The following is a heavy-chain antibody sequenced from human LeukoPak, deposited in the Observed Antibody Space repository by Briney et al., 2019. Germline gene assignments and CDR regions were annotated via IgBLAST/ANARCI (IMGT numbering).Heavy chain of an antibody. V-gene: IGHV1-69*13. Sequence: SVKVSCKASGGTFSSYAISWVRQAPGQGLEWMGGIIPIFGTANYAQKFQGRVTITADESTSTAYMELSSLRSEDTAVYYCAKDPDSGSNEGCWGQGTLVTVSS. CDR2: IIPIFGTA. CDR3: AKDPDSGSNEGC. D-gene: IGHD1-26*01. J-gene: IGHJ4*02. CDR1: GGTFSSYA.